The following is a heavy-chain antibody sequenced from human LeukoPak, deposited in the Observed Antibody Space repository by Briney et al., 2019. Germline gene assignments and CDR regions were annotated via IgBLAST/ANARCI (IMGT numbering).Heavy chain of an antibody. V-gene: IGHV3-7*01. CDR1: GFTFSSYW. CDR2: IKQDGSEK. D-gene: IGHD6-19*01. CDR3: AVSGGIAVAGTWYYYYGMDV. Sequence: GGSLRLSCAACGFTFSSYWMSWVRQAPGKGLEGVANIKQDGSEKYYVDSVKGRFTISRDNAKNSLYLQMNSLRAEDTAVYYCAVSGGIAVAGTWYYYYGMDVWGQGTTVTVSS. J-gene: IGHJ6*02.